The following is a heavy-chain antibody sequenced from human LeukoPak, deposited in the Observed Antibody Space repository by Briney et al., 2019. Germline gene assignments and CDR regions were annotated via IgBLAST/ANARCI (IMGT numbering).Heavy chain of an antibody. Sequence: GSLRLSCAASGFTFSSYSMNWVRQAPGKGLEWVSSISSSSSYIYYADSVKGRFTISRDNAKNSLYLQMNSLRAEDTAVYYCARGGTRIPFDPWGQGTLVTVSS. CDR3: ARGGTRIPFDP. CDR2: ISSSSSYI. V-gene: IGHV3-21*01. D-gene: IGHD1-14*01. CDR1: GFTFSSYS. J-gene: IGHJ5*02.